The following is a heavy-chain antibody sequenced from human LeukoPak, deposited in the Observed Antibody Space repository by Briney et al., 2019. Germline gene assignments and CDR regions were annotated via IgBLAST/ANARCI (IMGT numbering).Heavy chain of an antibody. Sequence: GGSLRLSCAASGFTFSSYAMSWVRQAPGKGLEWVAVISYDGSNKYYADSVKGRFTISRDNSKNTLYLQMNSLRAEDTAVYYCAKDVYYYDSSGYLDYWGQGTLVTVSS. J-gene: IGHJ4*02. V-gene: IGHV3-30*18. CDR2: ISYDGSNK. CDR1: GFTFSSYA. CDR3: AKDVYYYDSSGYLDY. D-gene: IGHD3-22*01.